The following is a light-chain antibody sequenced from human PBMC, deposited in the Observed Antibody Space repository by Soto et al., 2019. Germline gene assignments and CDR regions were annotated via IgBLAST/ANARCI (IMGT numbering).Light chain of an antibody. V-gene: IGLV3-21*01. CDR2: YDS. J-gene: IGLJ2*01. CDR1: NNGSKS. CDR3: QVWESGSDRYVL. Sequence: SYELTQPPPVSVAPGETARITCGGNNNGSKSVQWYQQKPGQAPVLVIYYDSHRPSGIPDRFSGSNSGTTATLTVSRVEAGDEADYYCQVWESGSDRYVLFGVGTKLTVL.